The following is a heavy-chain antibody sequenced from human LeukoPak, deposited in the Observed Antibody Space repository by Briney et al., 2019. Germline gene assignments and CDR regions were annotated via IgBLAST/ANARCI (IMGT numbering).Heavy chain of an antibody. D-gene: IGHD6-13*01. J-gene: IGHJ4*02. CDR1: GASISSYY. Sequence: SETLSLTCTVSGASISSYYWSWIRQPPGEGLEWIGYIFYRGSTNYNPSLKSRVTISVDTSENQFSLELSSVTAADTAVYYCASGPYPAAGTDHQFDYWGQGILVTVFS. CDR2: IFYRGST. CDR3: ASGPYPAAGTDHQFDY. V-gene: IGHV4-59*01.